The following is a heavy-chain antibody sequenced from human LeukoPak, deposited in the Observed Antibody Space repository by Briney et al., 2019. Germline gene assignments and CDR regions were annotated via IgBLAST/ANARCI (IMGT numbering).Heavy chain of an antibody. Sequence: SETLSLTCAVYGGSFSGYYWSWIRQPPGKGLGWIGEINHSGSTNYNPSLKSRVTISVDTSKNQFSLKLSSVTAADTAVYYCARGRRTLYKMTPGDAFDIWGQGTMVSVSS. J-gene: IGHJ3*02. D-gene: IGHD3-16*01. CDR3: ARGRRTLYKMTPGDAFDI. CDR1: GGSFSGYY. V-gene: IGHV4-34*01. CDR2: INHSGST.